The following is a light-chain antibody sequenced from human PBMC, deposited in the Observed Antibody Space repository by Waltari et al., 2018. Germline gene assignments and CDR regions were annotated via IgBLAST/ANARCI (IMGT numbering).Light chain of an antibody. Sequence: QSVLTQPPSVSGAPGQTVTISCTGSSSNIGAGYDVHWYQQLPGAAPRLLFYGNINRPSGVSDRFSVSKSGTSASLAITGRQAEDEGDYYCQSYDGSLSPVVFGGGTKLTVL. V-gene: IGLV1-40*01. CDR3: QSYDGSLSPVV. J-gene: IGLJ2*01. CDR1: SSNIGAGYD. CDR2: GNI.